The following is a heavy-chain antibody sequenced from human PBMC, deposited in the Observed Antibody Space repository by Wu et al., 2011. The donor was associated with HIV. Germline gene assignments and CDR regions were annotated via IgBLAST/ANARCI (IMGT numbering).Heavy chain of an antibody. CDR2: INPHSGGT. J-gene: IGHJ1*01. D-gene: IGHD2/OR15-2a*01. CDR3: ARDSGEVLRYFQY. CDR1: GYTFTGYY. Sequence: QVQTGAAGAEVESLGPSVKVSCKASGYTFTGYYIHWVRQAPGQGLEWMGWINPHSGGTNYAQRFQGRVTMTRDTSITTAYMELSRLRSDDTAVYYCARDSGEVLRYFQYWGQGTLVTVSS. V-gene: IGHV1-2*02.